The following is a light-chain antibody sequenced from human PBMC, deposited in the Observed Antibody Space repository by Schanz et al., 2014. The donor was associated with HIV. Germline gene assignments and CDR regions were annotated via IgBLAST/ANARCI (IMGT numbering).Light chain of an antibody. J-gene: IGLJ2*01. V-gene: IGLV2-8*01. CDR2: DVS. Sequence: QSALTQPPSASGSPGQSVTISCTGTSSDVGGYNYVSWYQQHPGRAPKLMIYDVSNRPSGVPDRFSGSKSGNTASLTVSGLQAEDEADYYCSSYAGSNNVVFGGGTKVTVL. CDR1: SSDVGGYNY. CDR3: SSYAGSNNVV.